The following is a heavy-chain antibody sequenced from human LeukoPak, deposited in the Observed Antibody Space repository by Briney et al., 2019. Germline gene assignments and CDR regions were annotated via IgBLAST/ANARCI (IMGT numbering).Heavy chain of an antibody. J-gene: IGHJ4*02. CDR1: GSTFSSYA. Sequence: PGGSLRLSCAASGSTFSSYAMSWVRQAPGKGLEWVSAISGSGGSTYYADSVKGRFTISRDNSKNTLYLQMNSLRAEDTAVYYCAKTVYYYDSSGTFDYWGQGTLVTVSS. CDR2: ISGSGGST. CDR3: AKTVYYYDSSGTFDY. V-gene: IGHV3-23*01. D-gene: IGHD3-22*01.